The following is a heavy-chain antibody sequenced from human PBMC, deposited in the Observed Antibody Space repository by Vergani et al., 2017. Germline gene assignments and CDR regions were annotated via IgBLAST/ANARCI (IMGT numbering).Heavy chain of an antibody. CDR1: GFTFSSYE. V-gene: IGHV3-48*03. CDR3: ARGSSGWACDI. CDR2: ISSSSSYI. Sequence: EVQLVESGGGLVQPGGSLRLSCAASGFTFSSYEMNWVRQAPGKGLEWVSYISSSSSYIYYADSVKGRFTISRDNAKNSLYLQMNSLRAEDTAVYYCARGSSGWACDIWGQGTMVTVSS. J-gene: IGHJ3*02. D-gene: IGHD6-19*01.